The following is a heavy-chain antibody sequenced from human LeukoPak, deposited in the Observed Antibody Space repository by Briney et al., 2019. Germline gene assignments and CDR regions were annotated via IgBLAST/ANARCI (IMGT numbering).Heavy chain of an antibody. D-gene: IGHD2-15*01. Sequence: ASVKVSCKASGYTFTSYGIGWVRQAPGQGLEWMGWISTYNGNTNYAQKLQGRVTMTTDTSTSTAYMELRSLRSDDTAVYYCAREGSHLLALNYWGQGTLVTVSS. V-gene: IGHV1-18*01. J-gene: IGHJ4*02. CDR3: AREGSHLLALNY. CDR1: GYTFTSYG. CDR2: ISTYNGNT.